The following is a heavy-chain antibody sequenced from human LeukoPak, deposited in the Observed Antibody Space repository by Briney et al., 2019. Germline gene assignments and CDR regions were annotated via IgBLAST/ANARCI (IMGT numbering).Heavy chain of an antibody. CDR1: GGSFSGYY. CDR2: INHSGST. J-gene: IGHJ5*02. D-gene: IGHD5-18*01. CDR3: ARDRIQLWPNWFDP. Sequence: PSETLSLTCAVYGGSFSGYYWSWIRQPPGKGLEWIGEINHSGSTNYNPSLKSRVTISVDTSKNQFSLKLSSVTAADTAVYYCARDRIQLWPNWFDPWGQGTLVTVSS. V-gene: IGHV4-34*01.